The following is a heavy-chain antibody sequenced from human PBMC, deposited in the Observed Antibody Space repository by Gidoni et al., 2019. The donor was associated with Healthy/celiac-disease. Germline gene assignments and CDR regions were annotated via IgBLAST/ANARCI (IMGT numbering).Heavy chain of an antibody. J-gene: IGHJ6*03. CDR3: ARVSRIAVAGNYYYYMDV. Sequence: EVQLVESGGGLVKPGGSLRLSCAAAGFTFSSYSMNWVRQAPGKGLEWVSSISSSSSDIYYADSVKGRFTISRDNAKNSLYRQMNSLRAEDTAVYYCARVSRIAVAGNYYYYMDVWGKGTTVTVSS. CDR1: GFTFSSYS. CDR2: ISSSSSDI. D-gene: IGHD6-19*01. V-gene: IGHV3-21*01.